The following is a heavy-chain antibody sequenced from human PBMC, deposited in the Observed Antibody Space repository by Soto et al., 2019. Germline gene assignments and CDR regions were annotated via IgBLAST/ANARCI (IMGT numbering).Heavy chain of an antibody. CDR2: ISSAVNT. J-gene: IGHJ4*02. CDR1: GFTFNNYA. D-gene: IGHD6-6*01. CDR3: AKQVRDGTSSPYYFDY. Sequence: PGGSLRLSCAGPGFTFNNYAMSWVRQAPGKGLEWVSAISSAVNTYYADSVKGRFTITRDNDKNTLSLQMNSLRAEDTAVYYCAKQVRDGTSSPYYFDYWGQGTLVTVSS. V-gene: IGHV3-23*01.